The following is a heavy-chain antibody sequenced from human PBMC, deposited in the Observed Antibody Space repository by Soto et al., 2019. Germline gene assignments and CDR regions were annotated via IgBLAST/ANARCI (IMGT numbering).Heavy chain of an antibody. CDR1: GGSISSYY. V-gene: IGHV4-39*01. D-gene: IGHD7-27*01. CDR2: IYYSGST. CDR3: ARRWGYSFDY. J-gene: IGHJ4*02. Sequence: QLQLQESGPGLVKPSETLSLTCTVSGGSISSYYWGWIRRPPGKGLEWIGSIYYSGSTYYIPSLKSRVTISVDTSKNQFSLKLSSVTAADTAVYSCARRWGYSFDYWGQGTLVTVSS.